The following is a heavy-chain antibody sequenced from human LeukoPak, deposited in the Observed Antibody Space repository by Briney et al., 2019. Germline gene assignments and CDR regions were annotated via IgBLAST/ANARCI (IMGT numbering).Heavy chain of an antibody. J-gene: IGHJ1*01. CDR3: ARECVDTAMVIAVLSY. CDR2: VYYSGST. Sequence: SETLSLTCTVSGGSINSYSCSWIRQPPAQGLEWIGNVYYSGSTNYNPSLKSRVTISVDTSKNQFSLSVSSARACDTALDFCARECVDTAMVIAVLSYWGERTLV. CDR1: GGSINSYS. D-gene: IGHD5-18*01. V-gene: IGHV4-59*01.